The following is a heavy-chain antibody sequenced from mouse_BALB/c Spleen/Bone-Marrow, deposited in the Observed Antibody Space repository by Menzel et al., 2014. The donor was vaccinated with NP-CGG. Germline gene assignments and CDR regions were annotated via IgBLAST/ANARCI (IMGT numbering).Heavy chain of an antibody. CDR2: IDPANGNT. D-gene: IGHD2-4*01. V-gene: IGHV14-3*02. CDR3: AKYGGLRYAMDY. Sequence: SGAELEKPGASVKLSCTASGFNIKDTYMHWVKQRPEQGLEWIGRIDPANGNTKYDPKLQGKATITADTSSNTAYLQLSSLTSEDTAVYYCAKYGGLRYAMDYWGQGTSVTVSS. CDR1: GFNIKDTY. J-gene: IGHJ4*01.